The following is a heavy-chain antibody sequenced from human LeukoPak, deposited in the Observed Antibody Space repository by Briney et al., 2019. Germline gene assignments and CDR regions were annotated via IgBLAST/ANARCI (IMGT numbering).Heavy chain of an antibody. Sequence: PGGSLRLSCAASGFTISNNYMNCVRQARGKGLEWVSVIYSGGSTYYADSVKGRFSISRDNSKNTLYMQMNSLRAEDTAVYYCVKGWLLYGFDIWGQGTMVTVSS. D-gene: IGHD3-3*01. CDR1: GFTISNNY. V-gene: IGHV3-53*01. CDR2: IYSGGST. J-gene: IGHJ3*02. CDR3: VKGWLLYGFDI.